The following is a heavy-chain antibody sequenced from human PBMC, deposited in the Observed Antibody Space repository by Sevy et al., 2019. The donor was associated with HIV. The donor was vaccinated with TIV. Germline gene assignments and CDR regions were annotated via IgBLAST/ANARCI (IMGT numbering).Heavy chain of an antibody. Sequence: GGSLRLSCAASGFTFSYSGMHWVRQAPGKGLEWLTFIQFDGSRQYYADSVKGRFTILRDNSKNTLYLQMNSLRGDDTAVYYCAKNTAAVGVGGIDYWGQGALVTVSS. J-gene: IGHJ4*02. CDR3: AKNTAAVGVGGIDY. CDR2: IQFDGSRQ. V-gene: IGHV3-30*02. D-gene: IGHD2-8*01. CDR1: GFTFSYSG.